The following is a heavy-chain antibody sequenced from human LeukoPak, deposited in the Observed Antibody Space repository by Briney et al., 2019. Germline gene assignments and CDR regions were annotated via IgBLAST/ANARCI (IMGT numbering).Heavy chain of an antibody. Sequence: GGSLRLSCTASGFTFSSHEMNWVRQAPGKGLEWVSYISSSGNTKYYADSVRGRFTISRDNAKNSLYLQMNSLRAEDTAVYYCAKDSGDGYDPAPEYYFDYWGQGTLVTVSS. CDR2: ISSSGNTK. CDR3: AKDSGDGYDPAPEYYFDY. V-gene: IGHV3-48*03. CDR1: GFTFSSHE. J-gene: IGHJ4*02. D-gene: IGHD5-24*01.